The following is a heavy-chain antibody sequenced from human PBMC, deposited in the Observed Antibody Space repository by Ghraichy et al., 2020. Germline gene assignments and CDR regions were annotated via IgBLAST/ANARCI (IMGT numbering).Heavy chain of an antibody. CDR2: ITWDGDSP. V-gene: IGHV3-43*01. J-gene: IGHJ6*02. CDR3: ASDLFRGDGYNFVYYSGMGV. D-gene: IGHD5-24*01. Sequence: GGSLRLSCASSGLTFEDLSMHCVRQAPGKGLEWVSLITWDGDSPYYADSVKGRFTISRDNSKHPLYLEMNSLRTEDPALYYCASDLFRGDGYNFVYYSGMGVWGQATMVTVSS. CDR1: GLTFEDLS.